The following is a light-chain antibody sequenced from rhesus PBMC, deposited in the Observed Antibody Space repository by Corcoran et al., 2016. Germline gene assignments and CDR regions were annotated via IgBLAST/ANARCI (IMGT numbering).Light chain of an antibody. CDR2: LGS. Sequence: DIVMTQTPLPLPVTPGEPASISCRSSQSLLHSNGYTYLFWYLQKPGQSPQLLRYLGSNRASGVPDRLSGSGSGTDFTLKISRVGTEDVGVYYCLQGIQLPWTFGQGTKVEIK. V-gene: IGKV2-91*01. CDR1: QSLLHSNGYTY. CDR3: LQGIQLPWT. J-gene: IGKJ1*01.